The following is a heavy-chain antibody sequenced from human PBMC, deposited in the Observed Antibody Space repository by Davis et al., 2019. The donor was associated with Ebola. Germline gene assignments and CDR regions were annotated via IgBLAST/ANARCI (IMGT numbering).Heavy chain of an antibody. CDR2: ISGSGGST. CDR1: GFTFSSYA. Sequence: GESLKISCAASGFTFSSYAMSWVRQAPGKGLEWVSGISGSGGSTKGRFIISRDNSKNTLYLQMNRLRAEDTAVYYCAKETSYYMDVWGKGTTVTVSS. V-gene: IGHV3-23*01. J-gene: IGHJ6*03. CDR3: AKETSYYMDV.